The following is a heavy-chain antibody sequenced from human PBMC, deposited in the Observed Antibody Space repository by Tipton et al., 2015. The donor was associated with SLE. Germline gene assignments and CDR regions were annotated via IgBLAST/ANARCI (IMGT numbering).Heavy chain of an antibody. J-gene: IGHJ3*02. D-gene: IGHD3-10*01. CDR3: ARVSVAMVRGANDAFDI. V-gene: IGHV4-34*01. CDR1: GGSFSGYY. Sequence: TLSLTCTVYGGSFSGYYWSWIRQPPGRGLEWIGEINHSGSTNYNPSLKSRVTISVDTSKNQFSLKLSSVTAADTAVYYCARVSVAMVRGANDAFDIWGQGTMVTVSS. CDR2: INHSGST.